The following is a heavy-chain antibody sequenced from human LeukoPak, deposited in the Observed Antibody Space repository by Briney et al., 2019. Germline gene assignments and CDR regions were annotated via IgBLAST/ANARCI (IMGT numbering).Heavy chain of an antibody. D-gene: IGHD3-22*01. V-gene: IGHV3-30*18. Sequence: GGSLRLSCAASGFTFSSYGMHWVRQAPGKGLEWVAVISYDGSNKYYADSVKGRFTISRDNSKNTLYLQMNSLRAEDTAVYYCAKDRRAYNYYDSSGPLMPRVFFDYWGQGTLVTVSS. CDR2: ISYDGSNK. CDR1: GFTFSSYG. CDR3: AKDRRAYNYYDSSGPLMPRVFFDY. J-gene: IGHJ4*02.